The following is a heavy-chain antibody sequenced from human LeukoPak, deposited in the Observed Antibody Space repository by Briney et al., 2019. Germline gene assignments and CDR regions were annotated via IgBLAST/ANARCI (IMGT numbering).Heavy chain of an antibody. CDR2: ISASSRTI. D-gene: IGHD3-10*01. Sequence: GGSLRLSCAASGFDFTGNHMNWVRQVPGKGLEWLSYISASSRTIHYADSVKGRFTVSRDNAENSLYLQMDSLRVEGTAIYYCAKSRGWFEVLDVWGQGTLVTVSS. CDR3: AKSRGWFEVLDV. CDR1: GFDFTGNH. J-gene: IGHJ3*01. V-gene: IGHV3-48*04.